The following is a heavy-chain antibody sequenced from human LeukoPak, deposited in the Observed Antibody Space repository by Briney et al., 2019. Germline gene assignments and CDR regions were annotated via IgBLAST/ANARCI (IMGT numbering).Heavy chain of an antibody. CDR1: GFTFSSYW. J-gene: IGHJ4*02. CDR2: INEDGSEK. V-gene: IGHV3-7*03. D-gene: IGHD6-13*01. Sequence: GSLRLSCAASGFTFSSYWMSWVRQAPGKGLEWVGYINEDGSEKYYVDSAKGRFTISRDNAKNSLYLQMNSLRAEDTAVCYCARHLPYSSSWYSSLDYWGQGTLVTVSS. CDR3: ARHLPYSSSWYSSLDY.